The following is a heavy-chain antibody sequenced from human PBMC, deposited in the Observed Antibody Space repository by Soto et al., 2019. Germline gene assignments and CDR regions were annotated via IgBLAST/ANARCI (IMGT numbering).Heavy chain of an antibody. CDR3: ARGVAGSGFDL. Sequence: SQTLSLTCAISGDSVSSNTPAWKWIRSSPSRGLEWLGRTYYRSNWRHDYAVSVKSRITVNPDTSKNHFSLQLNSVTPDDTAVYYCARGVAGSGFDLWGQGTLVTVSS. CDR1: GDSVSSNTPA. D-gene: IGHD6-19*01. V-gene: IGHV6-1*01. J-gene: IGHJ4*02. CDR2: TYYRSNWRH.